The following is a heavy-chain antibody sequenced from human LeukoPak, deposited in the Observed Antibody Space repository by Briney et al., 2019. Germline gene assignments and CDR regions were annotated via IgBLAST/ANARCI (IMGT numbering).Heavy chain of an antibody. J-gene: IGHJ4*02. Sequence: SETLSLTCTVSGGSISSSSYYWGWIRQPPGKGLEWIGTIYYSGSTYYNLSLKSRVTISVDTSKNQFSLKLSSVTAADTAVYYCARDSGYLYSGSYYVDYWGQGTLVTVSS. CDR1: GGSISSSSYY. CDR3: ARDSGYLYSGSYYVDY. V-gene: IGHV4-39*07. CDR2: IYYSGST. D-gene: IGHD1-26*01.